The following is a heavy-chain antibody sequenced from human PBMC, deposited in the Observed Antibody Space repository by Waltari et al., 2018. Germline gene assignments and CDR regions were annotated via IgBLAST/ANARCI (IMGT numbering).Heavy chain of an antibody. V-gene: IGHV3-30*02. CDR3: ARGILTGYSTLGY. CDR2: IRYDGSNK. CDR1: GFTFSSYG. Sequence: QVQLVESGGGVVQPGGSLRLSCAASGFTFSSYGMHWVRQAPGKGLEWVAFIRYDGSNKYYADSVKGRFTISRDNSKNTLYLQMNSLRAEDTAVYYCARGILTGYSTLGYWGQGTLVTVSS. D-gene: IGHD3-9*01. J-gene: IGHJ4*02.